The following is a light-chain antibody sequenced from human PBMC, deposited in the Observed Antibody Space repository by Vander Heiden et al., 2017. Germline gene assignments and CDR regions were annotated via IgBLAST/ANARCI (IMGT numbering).Light chain of an antibody. CDR2: LGS. J-gene: IGKJ3*01. Sequence: EMVMTQSPLSLPVTPGEPASISCRSSQSLLHSNGYNYLDWYLQKPGQSPQLLIYLGSNRASGVPDRFSGSGSGTDFTLKISRVEAEDVGVYYCRQALQTPFTFGHGTKVDIK. CDR1: QSLLHSNGYNY. V-gene: IGKV2-28*01. CDR3: RQALQTPFT.